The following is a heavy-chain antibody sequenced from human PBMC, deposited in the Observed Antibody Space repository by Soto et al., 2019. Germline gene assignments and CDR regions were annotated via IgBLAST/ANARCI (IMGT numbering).Heavy chain of an antibody. CDR3: AGETTYSSAFD. D-gene: IGHD6-6*01. CDR2: IGGSGSST. J-gene: IGHJ4*02. V-gene: IGHV3-23*01. Sequence: GGSLRLSCAASGFTFTNHAMSWVRQAPGKGLEWVSDIGGSGSSTYYADSVKGRFTISRDNSKDTLYLQMNGLRAEDTAVYYCAGETTYSSAFDWGQGTLVTVS. CDR1: GFTFTNHA.